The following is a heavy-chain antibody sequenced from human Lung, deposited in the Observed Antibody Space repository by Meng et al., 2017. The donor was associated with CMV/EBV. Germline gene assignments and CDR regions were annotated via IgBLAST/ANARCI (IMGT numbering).Heavy chain of an antibody. Sequence: AELQESGPGLVKPSQTLSLTCTVSGGSIGSGGYYLSWIRQHPGKGLEWIGYIYYTGSTFYNPSLKSRVTISVDTSKNQFSLKLIPATAADTAVYYCAREAGRDGYATPKFDYWGQGTLVTASS. CDR2: IYYTGST. J-gene: IGHJ4*02. CDR3: AREAGRDGYATPKFDY. CDR1: GGSIGSGGYY. D-gene: IGHD5-24*01. V-gene: IGHV4-31*03.